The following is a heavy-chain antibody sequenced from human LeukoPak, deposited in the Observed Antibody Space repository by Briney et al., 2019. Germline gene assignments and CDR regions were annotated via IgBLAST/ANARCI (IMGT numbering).Heavy chain of an antibody. Sequence: GGSLRLSCAASGFTFSSYAMHWVRQAPGKGLEWVAVISYDGSNKYYADSVKGRFTISRDNSKNTLYLQMNSLRAEDTAVYYCARDFYQWFGELYPYYFDYWGQGTLVTVSS. V-gene: IGHV3-30*04. D-gene: IGHD3-10*01. CDR1: GFTFSSYA. CDR3: ARDFYQWFGELYPYYFDY. J-gene: IGHJ4*02. CDR2: ISYDGSNK.